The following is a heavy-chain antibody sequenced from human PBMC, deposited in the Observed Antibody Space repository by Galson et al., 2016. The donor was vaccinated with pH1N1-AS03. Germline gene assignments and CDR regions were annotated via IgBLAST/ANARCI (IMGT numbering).Heavy chain of an antibody. J-gene: IGHJ5*02. CDR3: ARSDGRGDNFGYMRWFDP. V-gene: IGHV4-4*02. CDR2: VYHSGTT. CDR1: GVSITSSNW. Sequence: LSLTCTVSGVSITSSNWWTWVRQPPGQGREWIGEVYHSGTTNYNSPLKSRVTMSVNKSKNQFSLKLNSVTAADAAVYYCARSDGRGDNFGYMRWFDPWGQGTLVTVSS. D-gene: IGHD5-12*01.